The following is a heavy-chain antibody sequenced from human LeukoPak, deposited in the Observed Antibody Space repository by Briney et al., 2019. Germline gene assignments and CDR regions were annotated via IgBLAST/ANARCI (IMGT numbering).Heavy chain of an antibody. CDR2: LYHSGST. J-gene: IGHJ6*03. D-gene: IGHD2-15*01. CDR1: GYSISSGYY. V-gene: IGHV4-38-2*02. CDR3: ARVIVVVVAATPWDYYYYMDV. Sequence: SETLSLTCTVSGYSISSGYYWGWIRRPPGKGLEWIGSLYHSGSTYYNPSLKSRVTISVDTSKNQFSLKLSSVTAADTAVYYCARVIVVVVAATPWDYYYYMDVWGKGTTVTVSS.